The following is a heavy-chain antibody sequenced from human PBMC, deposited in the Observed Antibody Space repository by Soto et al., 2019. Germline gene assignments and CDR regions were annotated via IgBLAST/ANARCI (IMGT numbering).Heavy chain of an antibody. CDR2: ISYDGSNK. Sequence: GGSLRLSCAASGFTFSSYAMHWVRQAPGKGLEWVAVISYDGSNKYYADSVKGRFTISRDNSKNTLYLQMNSLRAEDTAVYYCARGPIVGATRLHYYYYGMDVWGQGTTVTVSS. J-gene: IGHJ6*02. CDR1: GFTFSSYA. CDR3: ARGPIVGATRLHYYYYGMDV. D-gene: IGHD1-26*01. V-gene: IGHV3-30-3*01.